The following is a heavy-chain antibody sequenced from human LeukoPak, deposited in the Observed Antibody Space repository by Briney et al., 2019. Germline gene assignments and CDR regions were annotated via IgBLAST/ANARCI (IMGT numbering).Heavy chain of an antibody. CDR3: ARHSGYHSTMYLDY. J-gene: IGHJ4*02. CDR2: FDPEDGET. Sequence: ASVKVSCKVSGYALTELSMHWVRQAPGKGLEWMGGFDPEDGETIYAQKFQGRVTMTRNTSISTAYMELSSLRSEDTAVYYCARHSGYHSTMYLDYWGQGTLVTVSS. D-gene: IGHD3-22*01. V-gene: IGHV1-24*01. CDR1: GYALTELS.